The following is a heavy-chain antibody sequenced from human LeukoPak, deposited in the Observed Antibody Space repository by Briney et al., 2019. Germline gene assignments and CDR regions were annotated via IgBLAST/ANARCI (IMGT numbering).Heavy chain of an antibody. CDR3: ARADFWTGYYGY. J-gene: IGHJ4*02. D-gene: IGHD3/OR15-3a*01. V-gene: IGHV3-74*01. CDR2: INTDGSSI. Sequence: GGSLRLSCVASGFTFSTYWMHWVRQAPGKGLVWVSHINTDGSSISYADSVKGRFTISRDNAKNTLYLQMNSLRAEDTAVYYCARADFWTGYYGYWGQGILVTVSS. CDR1: GFTFSTYW.